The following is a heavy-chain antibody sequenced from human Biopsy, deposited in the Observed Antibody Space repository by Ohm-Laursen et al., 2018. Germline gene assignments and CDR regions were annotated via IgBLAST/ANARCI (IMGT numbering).Heavy chain of an antibody. Sequence: SSVKVSCKASGGTFTRYAMHWVRQAPGQGLEWMGRIISVHDIANYAQKFQGRVTITADKSTSTAYMELRNLRSEDTAVYYCARTLVDCTSGTCYDVGDGMDVWGQGATVTVSS. CDR1: GGTFTRYA. J-gene: IGHJ6*02. CDR2: IISVHDIA. CDR3: ARTLVDCTSGTCYDVGDGMDV. D-gene: IGHD2-15*01. V-gene: IGHV1-69*04.